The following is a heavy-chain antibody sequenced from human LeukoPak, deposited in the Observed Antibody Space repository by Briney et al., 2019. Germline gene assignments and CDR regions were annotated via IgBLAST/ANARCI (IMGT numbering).Heavy chain of an antibody. V-gene: IGHV3-48*02. CDR3: ARDTKLRFRRYNWFDP. CDR2: ISSSSSTI. CDR1: GFTFSSYS. Sequence: GGSLRLSCAASGFTFSSYSMNWVRQAPGKGLEWVSYISSSSSTIYYADSVKGRFTISRDNAKNSLYLQMNSLRDEDTAVYYCARDTKLRFRRYNWFDPWGQGTLVTVSS. D-gene: IGHD3-3*01. J-gene: IGHJ5*02.